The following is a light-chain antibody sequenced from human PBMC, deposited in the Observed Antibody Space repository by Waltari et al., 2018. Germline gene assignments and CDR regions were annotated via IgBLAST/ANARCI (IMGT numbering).Light chain of an antibody. CDR1: QSVSGSY. Sequence: EVVLTQSPGTLSLSPGERATLSCRASQSVSGSYLAWYQQSPGQAPRLLIYGASSRAPGVPDRFGGSGSGTDFTLTISRLEPEDVAVYYCQQYGNSPPYTFGQGTKLEI. J-gene: IGKJ2*01. CDR2: GAS. CDR3: QQYGNSPPYT. V-gene: IGKV3-20*01.